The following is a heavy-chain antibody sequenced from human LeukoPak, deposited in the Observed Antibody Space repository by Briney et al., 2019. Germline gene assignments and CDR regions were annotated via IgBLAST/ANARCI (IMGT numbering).Heavy chain of an antibody. V-gene: IGHV3-23*01. CDR3: VKIGYGDYWYYFDY. CDR1: GFTFSSYA. CDR2: ISGSGGST. Sequence: GGSLRLSCAASGFTFSSYAMSWVRQAPGKGLEWVSAISGSGGSTYYADSVKGRFTISRDNSKNTLYLQMNSLRAEDTAVYYCVKIGYGDYWYYFDYWGQGTLVTVSS. J-gene: IGHJ4*02. D-gene: IGHD4-17*01.